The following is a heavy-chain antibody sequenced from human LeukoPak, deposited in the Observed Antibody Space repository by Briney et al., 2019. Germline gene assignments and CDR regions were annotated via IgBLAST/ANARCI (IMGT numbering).Heavy chain of an antibody. V-gene: IGHV3-23*01. CDR1: GFTFSAYA. Sequence: PGGSLRLSCVASGFTFSAYAMTWVRQAPGKGLEWVSSISVSGGGTYYADSVRGRFTISRDNSKNTLYLQMNSLRAEDTAVYYCAKEQGYSSSWPDYWGQGTLVTVSS. CDR2: ISVSGGGT. D-gene: IGHD6-13*01. J-gene: IGHJ4*02. CDR3: AKEQGYSSSWPDY.